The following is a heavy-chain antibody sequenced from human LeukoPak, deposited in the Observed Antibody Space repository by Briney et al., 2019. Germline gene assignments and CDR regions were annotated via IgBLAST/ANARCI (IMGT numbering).Heavy chain of an antibody. V-gene: IGHV3-72*01. CDR2: IRNKVNSYIT. CDR1: GFTFSDHY. Sequence: GGSLRLSCAASGFTFSDHYIDWVRQAPGKGLEWVGRIRNKVNSYITEYAASVTGRFTISRDDSKNSLYLQMNSLKTEDTAVYYCTRVAPVTGSRYFDYWGQGALVTVSS. D-gene: IGHD6-19*01. CDR3: TRVAPVTGSRYFDY. J-gene: IGHJ4*02.